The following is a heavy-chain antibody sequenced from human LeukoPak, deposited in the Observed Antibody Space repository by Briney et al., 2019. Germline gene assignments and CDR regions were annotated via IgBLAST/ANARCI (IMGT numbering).Heavy chain of an antibody. CDR1: GGSISSSSYY. CDR2: INHSGST. J-gene: IGHJ3*02. CDR3: ARVGFAEATFAFDI. Sequence: SETLSLTCTVSGGSISSSSYYWGWIRQPPGKGLEWIGEINHSGSTNYNPSLKSRVTISVDTSTNQFSLKLSSVSATDTAVYYCARVGFAEATFAFDIWGQGTLVTVSS. D-gene: IGHD3-10*01. V-gene: IGHV4-39*07.